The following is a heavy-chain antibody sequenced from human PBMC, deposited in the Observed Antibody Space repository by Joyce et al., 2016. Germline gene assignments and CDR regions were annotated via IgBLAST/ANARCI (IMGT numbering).Heavy chain of an antibody. CDR2: ISGSEDGT. D-gene: IGHD2-15*01. Sequence: EVQLLESGGGWVQPGGSLRLSCAASGFTFSSYAMSWVRQAPGKGLEWVSAISGSEDGTYHADSVRGRFTISRDNSKNTLYLQMNSLTAEDTAIYYCAKGTLGSCSGTTCYPLDSWGQGTLVTVSS. V-gene: IGHV3-23*01. J-gene: IGHJ4*02. CDR3: AKGTLGSCSGTTCYPLDS. CDR1: GFTFSSYA.